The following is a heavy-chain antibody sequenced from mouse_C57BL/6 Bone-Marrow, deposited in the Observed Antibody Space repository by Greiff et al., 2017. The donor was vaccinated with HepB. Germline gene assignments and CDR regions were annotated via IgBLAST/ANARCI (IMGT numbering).Heavy chain of an antibody. Sequence: EVMLVESGGDLVKPGGSLKLSCAASGFTFSSYGMSWVRQTPDKRLEWVATISSGGSYTYYPDSVKGRFTISRDNAKNTLYLQMSSLKSEDTAMYYCARDSFITTVRFAYWGQGTLVTVSA. CDR2: ISSGGSYT. J-gene: IGHJ3*01. V-gene: IGHV5-6*02. CDR3: ARDSFITTVRFAY. D-gene: IGHD1-1*01. CDR1: GFTFSSYG.